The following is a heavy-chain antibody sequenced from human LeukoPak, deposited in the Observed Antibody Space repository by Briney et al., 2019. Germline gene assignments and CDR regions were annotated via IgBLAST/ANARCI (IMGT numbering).Heavy chain of an antibody. CDR1: GGTFSSYA. Sequence: SVKVSCKASGGTFSSYAISWVRQAPGQGLEWMGGIIPIFGTANYAQKFQGRVTITTDESTSTAYMELSSPRSEDTAVYYCARDFSSSWYENWFDPWGQGTLVTVSS. CDR3: ARDFSSSWYENWFDP. J-gene: IGHJ5*02. CDR2: IIPIFGTA. V-gene: IGHV1-69*05. D-gene: IGHD6-13*01.